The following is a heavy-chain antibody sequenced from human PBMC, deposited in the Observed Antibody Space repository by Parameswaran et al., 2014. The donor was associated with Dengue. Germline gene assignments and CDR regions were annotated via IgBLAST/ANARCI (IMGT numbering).Heavy chain of an antibody. V-gene: IGHV4-39*07. CDR2: LYFTGTT. D-gene: IGHD2-8*01. CDR3: ASGANDVAFDI. Sequence: WIRQPPGKGLEWIGNLYFTGTTSYNPSLKSRVTMSLDTSKNQFSLKLSSVTAADTAVYFCASGANDVAFDIWGQGTMVTVSS. J-gene: IGHJ3*02.